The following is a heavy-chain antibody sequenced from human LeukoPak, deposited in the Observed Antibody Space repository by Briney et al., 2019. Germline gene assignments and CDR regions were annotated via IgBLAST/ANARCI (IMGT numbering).Heavy chain of an antibody. Sequence: GGSLRLSCAASGFTFSSYEMNWVRQAPGKGLEWVSYISSSGSTIYYADSVKGHFTISRDNPKNTLYLHMSSLRAEDTAVYYCAKRVGAWIQLWSPHDAFDIWGQGTLVTVSS. J-gene: IGHJ3*02. V-gene: IGHV3-48*03. D-gene: IGHD5-18*01. CDR3: AKRVGAWIQLWSPHDAFDI. CDR2: ISSSGSTI. CDR1: GFTFSSYE.